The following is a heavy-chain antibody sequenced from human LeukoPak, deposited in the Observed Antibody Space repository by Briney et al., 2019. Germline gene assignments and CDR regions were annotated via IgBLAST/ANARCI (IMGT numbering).Heavy chain of an antibody. CDR2: ISSSSSYI. D-gene: IGHD3-10*01. CDR3: ARVEYYYYGSGSYYSYYYYGMDV. Sequence: GGSLRLSCAASGFTFCSYSMNWVRQAPGKGLEWVSSISSSSSYIYYADSVKGRFTISRDNAKNSLYLQMNSLRAEDTAVYYCARVEYYYYGSGSYYSYYYYGMDVWGQGTTVTVSS. J-gene: IGHJ6*02. V-gene: IGHV3-21*01. CDR1: GFTFCSYS.